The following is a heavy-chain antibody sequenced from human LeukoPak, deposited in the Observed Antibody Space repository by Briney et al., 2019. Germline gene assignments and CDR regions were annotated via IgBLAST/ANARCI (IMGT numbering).Heavy chain of an antibody. D-gene: IGHD6-19*01. V-gene: IGHV1-2*02. CDR2: INPNSGGT. J-gene: IGHJ6*02. Sequence: GASVKVSCKASGYTFTGYYMHWVRQAPGQGLEWMGWINPNSGGTNYAQKLQGRVTMTTDTSTSTAYMELRSLRSDDTAVYYCARGRAGTDQGRYYYYYGMDVWGQGTTVTVSS. CDR3: ARGRAGTDQGRYYYYYGMDV. CDR1: GYTFTGYY.